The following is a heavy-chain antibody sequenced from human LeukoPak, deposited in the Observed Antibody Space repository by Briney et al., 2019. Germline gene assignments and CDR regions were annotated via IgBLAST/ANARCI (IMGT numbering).Heavy chain of an antibody. CDR3: ARFGVDYDMDV. V-gene: IGHV4-59*11. CDR1: GGSISGHY. J-gene: IGHJ6*02. D-gene: IGHD3-16*01. Sequence: SETLPLTCTVSGGSISGHYWTWIRQPPGKGLEWIGQIHYSGKADYNPSLKTRIDISVDMSKNQMSLKVSSVTAADTAVYYCARFGVDYDMDVWGQGTAVTVS. CDR2: IHYSGKA.